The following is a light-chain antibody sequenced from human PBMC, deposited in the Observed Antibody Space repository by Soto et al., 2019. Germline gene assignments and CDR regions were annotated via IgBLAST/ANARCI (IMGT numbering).Light chain of an antibody. CDR1: SGSIASNY. CDR3: QSYDSSNWV. CDR2: EDN. V-gene: IGLV6-57*04. Sequence: NFMLTQPHSVSESPGKTVTISCTRSSGSIASNYVQWYHQRPGSAPTIVTYEDNQGPSGVPDRFSGSIDRSSNSASLTISGLKTEDEGDFYCQSYDSSNWVFGGGTQLTVL. J-gene: IGLJ3*02.